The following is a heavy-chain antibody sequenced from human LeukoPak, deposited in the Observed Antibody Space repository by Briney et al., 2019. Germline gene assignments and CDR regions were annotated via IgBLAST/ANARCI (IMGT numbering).Heavy chain of an antibody. V-gene: IGHV1-2*06. Sequence: ASVKVSCKASGYTFTGYYMHWVRQAPGQGLEWMGRINPNSGGTNYAQKFQGRVTMTRDTSISTAYMELSRPRSDDTAVYYCARDFHQTYYYGSGSFSWGQGTLVTVSS. CDR2: INPNSGGT. J-gene: IGHJ5*02. CDR1: GYTFTGYY. CDR3: ARDFHQTYYYGSGSFS. D-gene: IGHD3-10*01.